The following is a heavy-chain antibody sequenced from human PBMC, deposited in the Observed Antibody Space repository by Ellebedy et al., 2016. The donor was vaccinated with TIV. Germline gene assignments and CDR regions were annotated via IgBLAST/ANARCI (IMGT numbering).Heavy chain of an antibody. CDR3: ARGEYYEYVWGSYRKWGAFDI. Sequence: AASVKVSCKASGYTFTNNAIHWVRQAPGQRLEYMGWINVGYGNTKYSQKFQGRVTITRDTSESTAYMDLDSLQSEDTAVYNCARGEYYEYVWGSYRKWGAFDIWGQGTMVTVSS. V-gene: IGHV1-3*01. CDR2: INVGYGNT. D-gene: IGHD3-16*02. J-gene: IGHJ3*02. CDR1: GYTFTNNA.